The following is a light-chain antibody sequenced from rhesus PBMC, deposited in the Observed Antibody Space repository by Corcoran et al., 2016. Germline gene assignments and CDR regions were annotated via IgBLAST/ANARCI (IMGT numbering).Light chain of an antibody. CDR1: QGITNK. CDR3: QHGYGTPFT. J-gene: IGKJ3*01. V-gene: IGKV1-33*02. CDR2: SAS. Sequence: DIQMTQSPSSLSVSVGDTVIITCRASQGITNKLAWYQQKPGKVPKLLIYSASTLQTGVPSRFSGSGSGTDFTLTISSLQPEDSATDYCQHGYGTPFTFGPGTKLDIK.